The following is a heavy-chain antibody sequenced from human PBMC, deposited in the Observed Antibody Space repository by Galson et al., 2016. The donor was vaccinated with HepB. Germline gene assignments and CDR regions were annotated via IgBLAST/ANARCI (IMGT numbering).Heavy chain of an antibody. CDR2: IRSKTAGGTT. Sequence: LRLSCAASGFTFSNVWMNWVRQAPGKGLEWVGRIRSKTAGGTTDYAAPVKGRFTVSRDDSKNTLFLQMSSLKTDDTAVYYCTTEVISMPFNSDYWGQGTLVTVSS. CDR1: GFTFSNVW. D-gene: IGHD2-2*01. J-gene: IGHJ4*02. CDR3: TTEVISMPFNSDY. V-gene: IGHV3-15*01.